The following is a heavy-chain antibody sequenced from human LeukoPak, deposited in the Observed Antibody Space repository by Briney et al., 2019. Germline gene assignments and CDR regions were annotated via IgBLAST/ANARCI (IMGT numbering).Heavy chain of an antibody. CDR2: GFASGST. CDR1: GGSISSFY. Sequence: SETLSLTCAVSGGSISSFYWSWILQPAGKGLEWIGRGFASGSTIYNPSLKSRVTISVDESKNQFSLELKSVTAADTAVYYCARHGYSNYVRHWGQGTLITVSS. J-gene: IGHJ4*02. D-gene: IGHD4-11*01. V-gene: IGHV4-59*10. CDR3: ARHGYSNYVRH.